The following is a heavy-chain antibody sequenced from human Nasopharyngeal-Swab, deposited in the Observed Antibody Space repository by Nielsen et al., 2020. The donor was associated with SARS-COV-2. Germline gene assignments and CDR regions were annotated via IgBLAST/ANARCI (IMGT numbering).Heavy chain of an antibody. CDR1: GYTFTTYD. CDR2: MTPNNGAT. CDR3: TRGVPDFGY. V-gene: IGHV1-8*01. J-gene: IGHJ4*02. Sequence: ASVKVSCKASGYTFTTYDINWLRQATGQGLEWMGWMTPNNGATGDAKKFTGRVTLTWDTSISTAYMELSSLRSEDTAVYYCTRGVPDFGYWGQGTLVTVSS.